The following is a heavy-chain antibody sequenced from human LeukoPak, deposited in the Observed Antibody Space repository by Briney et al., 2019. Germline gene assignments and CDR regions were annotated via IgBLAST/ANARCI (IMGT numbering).Heavy chain of an antibody. CDR2: IYYSGST. J-gene: IGHJ6*03. CDR3: ARLYYYDSSGYRPSTYYYYMDV. V-gene: IGHV4-59*01. D-gene: IGHD3-22*01. CDR1: GGSISSYY. Sequence: SETLSLTCTVSGGSISSYYWSWIRQPPGKGLEWIGYIYYSGSTNYNPSLKSRVTISVDTSKNQFSLKLSSVTAADTAVYYCARLYYYDSSGYRPSTYYYYMDVWGKGTTVTVS.